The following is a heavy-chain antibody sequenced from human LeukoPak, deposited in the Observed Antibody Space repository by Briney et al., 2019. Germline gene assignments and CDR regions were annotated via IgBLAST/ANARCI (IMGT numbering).Heavy chain of an antibody. Sequence: ASVKVSCKASGGTFSSYAISWVRQAPGQGLEWMGGIIPIFGTANYAQKFQGRVTITADESTSTAYMELSSLRSDDTAVYYCARDRDGIAVALDYWGQGTLVTVSS. J-gene: IGHJ4*02. CDR2: IIPIFGTA. D-gene: IGHD6-19*01. CDR3: ARDRDGIAVALDY. CDR1: GGTFSSYA. V-gene: IGHV1-69*01.